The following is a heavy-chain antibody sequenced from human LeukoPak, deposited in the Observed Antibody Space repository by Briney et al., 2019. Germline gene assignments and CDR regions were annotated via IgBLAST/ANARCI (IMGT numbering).Heavy chain of an antibody. CDR1: GFTFSSYA. CDR2: ISGSGGST. J-gene: IGHJ4*02. D-gene: IGHD3-3*01. V-gene: IGHV3-23*01. CDR3: AKADTIFGVVTPFDY. Sequence: GGSLRLSCAASGFTFSSYAMSWVRQAPGKGLEWVSAISGSGGSTYYADSVKGRFTISRDNSKNTLYLQMNSLRAEGTAVYYCAKADTIFGVVTPFDYWGQETLVTVSS.